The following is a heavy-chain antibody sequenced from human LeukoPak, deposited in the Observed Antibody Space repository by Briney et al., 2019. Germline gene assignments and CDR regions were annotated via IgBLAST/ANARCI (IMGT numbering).Heavy chain of an antibody. V-gene: IGHV3-43*02. CDR1: GFNFDDHA. CDR3: ANDQYTSGWFTWFDF. CDR2: VSGDGSVT. Sequence: GGSLRHSCAASGFNFDDHAMHWVRQPPGGGLQWVSLVSGDGSVTHYTASVKGRFTASRDNNKNSLYLQMDSLTTEDTAFYYCANDQYTSGWFTWFDFWGRGTLVTVSS. D-gene: IGHD6-19*01. J-gene: IGHJ5*01.